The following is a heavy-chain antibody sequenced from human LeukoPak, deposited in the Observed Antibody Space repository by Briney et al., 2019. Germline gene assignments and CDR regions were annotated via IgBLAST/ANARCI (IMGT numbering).Heavy chain of an antibody. CDR3: ASPYYYGSGSYYDAFDI. Sequence: GESLKISCKGSGYSFTSYWIGWVRQMPGKGLEWMGIIYPGDSHTRYTPSFQGQVTISADKSISTAYLQWSSLKASDTAMYYCASPYYYGSGSYYDAFDIWGQGTMVTVSS. CDR1: GYSFTSYW. J-gene: IGHJ3*02. D-gene: IGHD3-10*01. CDR2: IYPGDSHT. V-gene: IGHV5-51*01.